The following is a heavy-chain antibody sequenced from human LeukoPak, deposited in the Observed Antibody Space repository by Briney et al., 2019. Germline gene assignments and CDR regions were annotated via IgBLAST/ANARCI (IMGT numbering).Heavy chain of an antibody. J-gene: IGHJ6*03. CDR1: GYTFTSYD. Sequence: ASVKVSCKASGYTFTSYDINWVRQATGQGLEWMGWMNPNSGNTGYAQKFQGRVTMTRNTSISTAYMELSSLRSEDTAVYYCARGADLPYYMDVWGKGTTVTVSS. CDR3: ARGADLPYYMDV. CDR2: MNPNSGNT. V-gene: IGHV1-8*01.